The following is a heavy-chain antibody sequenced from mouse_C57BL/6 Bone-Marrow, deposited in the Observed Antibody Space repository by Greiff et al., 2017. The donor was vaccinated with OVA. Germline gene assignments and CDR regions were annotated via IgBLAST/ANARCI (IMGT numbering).Heavy chain of an antibody. CDR1: GYTFTSYW. V-gene: IGHV1-64*01. Sequence: VQLQLSGAELVKPGASVKLFSKTSGYTFTSYWMHWVKQRLGQGLEWIGMIHPNSGSTNYNEKFKSKATLTVDKSSSTAYMQLSSLTSEDSAVYYCARGGFYYSNYVGWYFDVWGTGTTVTVSS. J-gene: IGHJ1*03. CDR2: IHPNSGST. D-gene: IGHD2-5*01. CDR3: ARGGFYYSNYVGWYFDV.